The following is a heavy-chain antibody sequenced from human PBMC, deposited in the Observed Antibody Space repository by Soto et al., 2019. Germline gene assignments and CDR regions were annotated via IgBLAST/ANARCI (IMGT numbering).Heavy chain of an antibody. Sequence: WETLSLTCTVSGGSISSYYWSWIRQPPGKGLEWIGYIYYSGSTNYNPSLKSRVTISVDTSKNQFSLKLSSVTAADTAVYYCARERIAVAGTFYYYGMDVWGQGNTVTAP. V-gene: IGHV4-59*01. J-gene: IGHJ6*02. CDR1: GGSISSYY. D-gene: IGHD6-19*01. CDR3: ARERIAVAGTFYYYGMDV. CDR2: IYYSGST.